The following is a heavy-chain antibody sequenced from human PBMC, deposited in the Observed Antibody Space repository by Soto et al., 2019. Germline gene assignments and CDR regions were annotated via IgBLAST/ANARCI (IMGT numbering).Heavy chain of an antibody. V-gene: IGHV3-30*18. CDR1: GFTFSSYG. D-gene: IGHD5-12*01. J-gene: IGHJ6*02. CDR2: ISYDGSNK. Sequence: GGSLRLSCAASGFTFSSYGMHWVRQAPGKGLEWVAVISYDGSNKYYADSVKGRFTISRDNSKNTLYLQMNSLRAEDTAVYYCAKEDSGWNPVILYYYYGMDVWGQGTTVTVSS. CDR3: AKEDSGWNPVILYYYYGMDV.